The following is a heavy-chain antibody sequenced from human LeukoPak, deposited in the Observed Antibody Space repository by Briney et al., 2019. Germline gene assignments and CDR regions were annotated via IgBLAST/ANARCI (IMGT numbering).Heavy chain of an antibody. CDR2: INHIGST. V-gene: IGHV4-34*01. D-gene: IGHD2-2*01. CDR1: GGSFSGYY. CDR3: ARISILRITAMDY. Sequence: SETLSLTCAVYGGSFSGYYWSWIRQPPGKGLEWIVEINHIGSTNYNPSLKSRVTISVDTSKNKFSLKLSSVTAADTAVYYCARISILRITAMDYWGQGTLVTVSS. J-gene: IGHJ4*02.